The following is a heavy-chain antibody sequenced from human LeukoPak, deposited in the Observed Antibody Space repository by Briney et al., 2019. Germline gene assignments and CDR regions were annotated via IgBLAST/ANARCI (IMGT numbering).Heavy chain of an antibody. V-gene: IGHV4-39*02. CDR3: ASGTFDDYGDYDRGDYFDH. J-gene: IGHJ4*02. CDR1: GASISSSSSS. D-gene: IGHD4-17*01. CDR2: IYYSGLT. Sequence: PSETLSLTCTVSGASISSSSSSWGWVRQPPGKGPEWIGSIYYSGLTYDNPSLKSRVSISVDPSKNHFSLKVSSATAADTAVYYCASGTFDDYGDYDRGDYFDHWGQGTLVTVSS.